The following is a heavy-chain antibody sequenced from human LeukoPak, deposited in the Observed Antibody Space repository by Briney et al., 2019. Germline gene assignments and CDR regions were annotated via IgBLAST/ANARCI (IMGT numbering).Heavy chain of an antibody. V-gene: IGHV4-61*02. Sequence: PSQTLSLTCTVSGGSISSGIYYWSWIRQPAGKGLEWIVRIYTSGSTNYNPSLKSRVTISVDPSKNQFSLQLSSVTAADTAVYYCARTNYADSPDAFDIXGQGTMVTVSS. CDR2: IYTSGST. D-gene: IGHD1-7*01. CDR3: ARTNYADSPDAFDI. J-gene: IGHJ3*02. CDR1: GGSISSGIYY.